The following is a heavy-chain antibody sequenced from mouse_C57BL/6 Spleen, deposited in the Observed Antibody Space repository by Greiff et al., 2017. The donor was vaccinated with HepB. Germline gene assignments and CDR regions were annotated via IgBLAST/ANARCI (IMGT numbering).Heavy chain of an antibody. J-gene: IGHJ2*01. V-gene: IGHV6-6*01. D-gene: IGHD2-1*01. CDR1: GFTFSDAW. CDR3: TGYGNDY. Sequence: VMLVESGGLVQPGGSMKLSCAASGFTFSDAWMDWVRQSPEKGLEWVAEIRNKANNHATYYAESVKGRFTISRDDSKSSVYLQMNSLRAEDTGIYYCTGYGNDYWGQGTTLTVSS. CDR2: IRNKANNHAT.